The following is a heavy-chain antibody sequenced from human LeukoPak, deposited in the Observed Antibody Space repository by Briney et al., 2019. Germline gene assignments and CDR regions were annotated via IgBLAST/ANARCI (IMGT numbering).Heavy chain of an antibody. CDR3: ARVGYANNYYYYYMDV. J-gene: IGHJ6*03. D-gene: IGHD5-12*01. V-gene: IGHV4-31*03. CDR2: IYYSGST. CDR1: GGSISSGGYY. Sequence: SETLSLTCTVSGGSISSGGYYWSWIRQHPGKGLEWIGYIYYSGSTYYNPSLKSRVTISVDTSKNQFSLKLSSVTAADTAVYYCARVGYANNYYYYYMDVWGKGTTVTVSS.